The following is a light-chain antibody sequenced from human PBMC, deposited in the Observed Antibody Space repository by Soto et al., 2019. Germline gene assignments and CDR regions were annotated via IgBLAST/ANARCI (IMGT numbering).Light chain of an antibody. CDR1: QNINRW. Sequence: DIQMTQSPSTLSASVGDTVTITCRASQNINRWLAWYQQRPGKAPNLLIHKATSLEGGVPSSFSGSASGTEFTLAISSLQPDDVAAYFCLQYNVSPLTFGGGTKGEI. CDR3: LQYNVSPLT. J-gene: IGKJ4*01. V-gene: IGKV1-5*03. CDR2: KAT.